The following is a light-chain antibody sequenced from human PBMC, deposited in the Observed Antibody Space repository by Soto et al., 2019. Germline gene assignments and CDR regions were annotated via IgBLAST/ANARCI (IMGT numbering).Light chain of an antibody. V-gene: IGKV1-8*01. Sequence: AIRMTQSPSSLSASTGDRVTITCRASQGISSYLAWYQQKPGKAPKLLIYAASTLQSGVQSRFSGSGSGTDFTLTLSCLQSEDFATYYCQQYYSYPFTFGPGTKVDI. CDR2: AAS. CDR3: QQYYSYPFT. CDR1: QGISSY. J-gene: IGKJ3*01.